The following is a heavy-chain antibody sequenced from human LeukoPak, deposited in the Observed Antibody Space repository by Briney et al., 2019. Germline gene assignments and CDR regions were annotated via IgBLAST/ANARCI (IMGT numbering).Heavy chain of an antibody. CDR1: GYTFTSYG. CDR3: ARDHRGGIVVVPAALDY. V-gene: IGHV1-18*01. J-gene: IGHJ4*02. Sequence: VSVKVSCKASGYTFTSYGISWVRQAPGQGLEWMGWISAYNGNTNYAQKLQGRVTMTTDTSTSTAYMELRSLRSDDTAVYYCARDHRGGIVVVPAALDYWGQGTLVTVSS. D-gene: IGHD2-2*01. CDR2: ISAYNGNT.